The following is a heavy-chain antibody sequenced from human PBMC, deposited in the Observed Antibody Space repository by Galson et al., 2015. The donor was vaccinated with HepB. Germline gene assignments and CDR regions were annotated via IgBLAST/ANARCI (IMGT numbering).Heavy chain of an antibody. CDR3: ARDNSPLGYYYGMDV. CDR1: GFTFSSYG. CDR2: IYYAVSKK. D-gene: IGHD3-22*01. J-gene: IGHJ6*02. Sequence: SLRLSCAASGFTFSSYGMHWVRQTPGKGLEWVAVIYYAVSKKYYADSVKGQVTISRDNSKNTLYLQMNSLRVEDTAVYYCARDNSPLGYYYGMDVWGQGTTVSVSS. V-gene: IGHV3-33*08.